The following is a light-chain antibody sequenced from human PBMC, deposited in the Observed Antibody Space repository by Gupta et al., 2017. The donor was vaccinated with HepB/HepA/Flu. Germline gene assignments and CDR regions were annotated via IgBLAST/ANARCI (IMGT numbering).Light chain of an antibody. V-gene: IGLV1-51*01. CDR1: SPNIGSNY. Sequence: QSMLPQPPSVSAAPGQRVPISCPGGSPNIGSNYVSWYQQLPGTAPKLIIYDNRERPSGIPDRFSGSKSGTSATLGITGLQTGDEADYYCGTWDVSLSAGVFGGGTKLIVL. CDR2: DNR. J-gene: IGLJ3*02. CDR3: GTWDVSLSAGV.